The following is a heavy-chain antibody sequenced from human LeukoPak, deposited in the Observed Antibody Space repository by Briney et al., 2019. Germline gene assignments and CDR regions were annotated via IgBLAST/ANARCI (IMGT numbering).Heavy chain of an antibody. D-gene: IGHD2-15*01. Sequence: SETLSLTCAVYGGSFSGYYWSWIRQPPGKGLEWIGEINHSGSTNYNPSLKSRVTISVDTSKNQFSLKLSSVTPEDTAVYYCAREVCSGGSCYGYYFDYWGQGTLVTVSS. CDR1: GGSFSGYY. V-gene: IGHV4-34*01. J-gene: IGHJ4*02. CDR2: INHSGST. CDR3: AREVCSGGSCYGYYFDY.